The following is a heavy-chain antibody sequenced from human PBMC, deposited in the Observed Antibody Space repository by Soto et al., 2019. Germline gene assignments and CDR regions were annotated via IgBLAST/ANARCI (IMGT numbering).Heavy chain of an antibody. CDR1: GYSFSSYW. D-gene: IGHD3-16*01. Sequence: GGYLKISCKGSGYSFSSYWIGWVRQMPGKGLEWMGIIHPGDSDTRYSPPFQGQVTISSDKSITTAYLQWSSLKASDTAMYYCARARTFGPTKFDFWAQGTLVTVSS. CDR3: ARARTFGPTKFDF. V-gene: IGHV5-51*01. CDR2: IHPGDSDT. J-gene: IGHJ4*02.